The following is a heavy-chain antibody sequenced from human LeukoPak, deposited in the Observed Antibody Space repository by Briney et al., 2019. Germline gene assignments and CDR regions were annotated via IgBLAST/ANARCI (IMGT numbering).Heavy chain of an antibody. V-gene: IGHV3-30*18. D-gene: IGHD6-19*01. Sequence: GGSLRLSCVASGFTFRSYGIHWVRQAPGKGLEWVAVISYDGSNKYYGDSVKGRFTISRDNSKDTLYLQMNTLRPEDTAVYYCAKEREDSGWLIDNWGQGTLVTVSS. CDR1: GFTFRSYG. CDR3: AKEREDSGWLIDN. CDR2: ISYDGSNK. J-gene: IGHJ4*02.